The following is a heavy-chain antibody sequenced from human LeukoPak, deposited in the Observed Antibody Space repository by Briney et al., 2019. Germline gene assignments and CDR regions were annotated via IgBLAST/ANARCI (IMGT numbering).Heavy chain of an antibody. CDR1: GFTFSRYW. CDR3: VSRNYGSSPFDY. V-gene: IGHV3-74*01. Sequence: PGGSLRLSCVASGFTFSRYWMHWVRQAPGKGLAWVSRISSDGSNTSYADSVKGRFTISRDNAKNTLYLQMDSLTAEDTAVYYCVSRNYGSSPFDYWGQGTLVTVSS. CDR2: ISSDGSNT. J-gene: IGHJ4*02. D-gene: IGHD4-17*01.